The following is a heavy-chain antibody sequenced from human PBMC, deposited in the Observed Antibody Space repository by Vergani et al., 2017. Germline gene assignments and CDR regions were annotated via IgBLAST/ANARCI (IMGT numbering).Heavy chain of an antibody. Sequence: QMQLVQSGPEVKKPGTSVKVSCKASGFTFTSSAMQWVRQARGQRLEWIGWIVVGSGNTNYAQKLQGRVTMTTDTSTSTAYMELRSLRSDDTAVYYCVYWNYGSEFDYWGQGTLVTVSS. CDR3: VYWNYGSEFDY. CDR2: IVVGSGNT. J-gene: IGHJ4*02. CDR1: GFTFTSSA. V-gene: IGHV1-58*02. D-gene: IGHD1-7*01.